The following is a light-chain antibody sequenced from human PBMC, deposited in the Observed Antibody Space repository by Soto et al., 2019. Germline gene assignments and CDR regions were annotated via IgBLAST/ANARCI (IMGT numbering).Light chain of an antibody. V-gene: IGLV2-8*01. J-gene: IGLJ3*02. Sequence: QSALTQPPSASGSPGQSVTISCTGTSSDVGRYKYVSWYQQYPGKAPKVMIYEVNKRPSGVPDRFSGSKSVNTASLTVSGLQTEDEAHYYCSSFAGSSKLVFGGGTKLTVL. CDR3: SSFAGSSKLV. CDR2: EVN. CDR1: SSDVGRYKY.